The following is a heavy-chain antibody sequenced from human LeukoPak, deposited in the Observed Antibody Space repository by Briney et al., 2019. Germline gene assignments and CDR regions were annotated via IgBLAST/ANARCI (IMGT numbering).Heavy chain of an antibody. Sequence: PSETLSLTCTVSGGSISSSRFNWGWIRQTPGKGLEWIGTFYHNGDTYHNPSLKSRVTMSRDTSNNQFSLKLTSVIAADTAVYYCARGVGYYYDSVHAFDIWGQGTMVTVSS. V-gene: IGHV4-39*07. J-gene: IGHJ3*02. CDR3: ARGVGYYYDSVHAFDI. CDR2: FYHNGDT. D-gene: IGHD3-22*01. CDR1: GGSISSSRFN.